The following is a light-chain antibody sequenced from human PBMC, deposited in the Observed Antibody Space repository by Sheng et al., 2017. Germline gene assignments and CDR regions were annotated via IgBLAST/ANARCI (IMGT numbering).Light chain of an antibody. Sequence: SSELTQDPAVSVALGQTVRITCQGDSLRDFYASWYQQKPRQAPLLVIFANNRRPPGIPGRFSGSSSGNTASLTITGTQAEDEADYYCHSRDSSGDLHWVFGGGTKLTVL. V-gene: IGLV3-19*01. J-gene: IGLJ3*02. CDR2: ANN. CDR3: HSRDSSGDLHWV. CDR1: SLRDFY.